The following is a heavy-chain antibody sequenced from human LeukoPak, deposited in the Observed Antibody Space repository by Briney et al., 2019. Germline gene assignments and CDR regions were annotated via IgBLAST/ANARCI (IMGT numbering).Heavy chain of an antibody. CDR2: ISGGGGST. V-gene: IGHV3-23*01. CDR3: AKRGSSSWSQFDY. D-gene: IGHD6-13*01. Sequence: GESLRLSCAISGFTFSSYAMNWVRQAPGKGLEWVSAISGGGGSTYYADPVKGRFTISRDNSKNTLYLEMNNLRAEDTAVYYCAKRGSSSWSQFDYWGRGTLVTVSS. J-gene: IGHJ4*02. CDR1: GFTFSSYA.